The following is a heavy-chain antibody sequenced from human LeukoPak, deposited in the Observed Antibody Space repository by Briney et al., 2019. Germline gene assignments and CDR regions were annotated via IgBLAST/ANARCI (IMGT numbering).Heavy chain of an antibody. CDR3: AREQPAGSTDY. D-gene: IGHD2-2*01. CDR2: VSPDGRTT. CDR1: GFIFDYYS. Sequence: PGGSLRLSCAASGFIFDYYSMHWVRQAPGKGLEYVSVVSPDGRTTYYTNSVKGRFTISRDNSKDTIYLQMGSPRDDDTAVYYCAREQPAGSTDYWGQGTLVTVSS. J-gene: IGHJ4*02. V-gene: IGHV3-64*01.